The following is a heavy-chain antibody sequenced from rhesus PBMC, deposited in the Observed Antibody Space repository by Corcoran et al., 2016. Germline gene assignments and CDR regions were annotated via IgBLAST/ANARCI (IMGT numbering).Heavy chain of an antibody. CDR3: ASTTYSSGWPSFDY. J-gene: IGHJ4*01. CDR2: IYGSGSST. Sequence: QLQLQESGPGLVKPSETLSVTCAVSGGSISSSYRSWIRQAPGKGLEWIGYIYGSGSSTNYNPSLKSHVTLSVDTSKNQLSLKLGSVTAADTAVYYCASTTYSSGWPSFDYWGQGVLVTVSS. CDR1: GGSISSSY. D-gene: IGHD6-31*01. V-gene: IGHV4-169*02.